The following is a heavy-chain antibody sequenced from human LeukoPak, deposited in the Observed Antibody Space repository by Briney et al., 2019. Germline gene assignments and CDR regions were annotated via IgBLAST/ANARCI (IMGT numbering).Heavy chain of an antibody. J-gene: IGHJ4*02. Sequence: ASAKVSSKTSGYIFTKYVVQWVRQAPGQRPEWMGWIKAGNGDTKYSQNFQDRLTITRDTSASTVYMELSSLTSEDTALYYCARDDCGDTCYPGGYWGQGTLVTVSS. CDR2: IKAGNGDT. D-gene: IGHD2-21*01. CDR1: GYIFTKYV. V-gene: IGHV1-3*01. CDR3: ARDDCGDTCYPGGY.